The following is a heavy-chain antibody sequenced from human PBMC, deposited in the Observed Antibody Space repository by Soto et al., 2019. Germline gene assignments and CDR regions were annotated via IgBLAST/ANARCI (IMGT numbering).Heavy chain of an antibody. J-gene: IGHJ6*03. Sequence: ASVKVSCKASGYTFTGYYMHWVRQAPGQGLEWMGWINPNSGGTNYAQKYQGWVTMTRDTSISTAYMELSRLRSDFTAVYYYAVRTHAPGYYMDVWGKGTTVTVS. V-gene: IGHV1-2*04. CDR2: INPNSGGT. D-gene: IGHD3-10*01. CDR3: AVRTHAPGYYMDV. CDR1: GYTFTGYY.